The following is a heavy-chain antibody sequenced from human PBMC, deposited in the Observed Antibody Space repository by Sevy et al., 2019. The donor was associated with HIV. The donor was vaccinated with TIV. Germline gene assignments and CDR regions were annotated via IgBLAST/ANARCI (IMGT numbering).Heavy chain of an antibody. D-gene: IGHD3-22*01. Sequence: ASVKVSCKVSGYTLTQLSMHWVRQAPGKGLEWMGSFDPEDDETLYSQNFQDRVTMTEDTSTGTAYMELRTLRSEDTALYYCATTKYYCVSSCSPFVYWGQGTLVTDSS. CDR3: ATTKYYCVSSCSPFVY. CDR1: GYTLTQLS. J-gene: IGHJ4*02. CDR2: FDPEDDET. V-gene: IGHV1-24*01.